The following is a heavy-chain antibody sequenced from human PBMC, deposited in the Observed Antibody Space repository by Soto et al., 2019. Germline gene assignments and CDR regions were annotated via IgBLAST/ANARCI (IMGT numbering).Heavy chain of an antibody. CDR1: GFSLSSSGVG. Sequence: SGPTLVNPTQTLTLTCTFSGFSLSSSGVGVAWIRQPPGKALEWLALISWDGDKYYSPSLKNRLSISKDTSENHVVLTLTNVDPVDTGTYFCVYKCYGYIWGRHSFWGQGTLVTVSS. CDR2: ISWDGDK. D-gene: IGHD3-16*01. V-gene: IGHV2-5*02. J-gene: IGHJ4*02. CDR3: VYKCYGYIWGRHSF.